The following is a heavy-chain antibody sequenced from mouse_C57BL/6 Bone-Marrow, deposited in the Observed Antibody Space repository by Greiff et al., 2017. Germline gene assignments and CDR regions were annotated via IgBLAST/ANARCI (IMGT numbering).Heavy chain of an antibody. CDR1: GYSITSGYY. D-gene: IGHD3-1*01. V-gene: IGHV3-6*02. Sequence: DVKLQESGPGLVKPSQSLSLTCSVTGYSITSGYYWNWIRQFPGNKLEWMGYISYDGSNNYNPSLKNRISITRDTSKNQFFLKLNSVTTEDTATYYCARESGALDYWGQGTTLTVSS. J-gene: IGHJ2*01. CDR2: ISYDGSN. CDR3: ARESGALDY.